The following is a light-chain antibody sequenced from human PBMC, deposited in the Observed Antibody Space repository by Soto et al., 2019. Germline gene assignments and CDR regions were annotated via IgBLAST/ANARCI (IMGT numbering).Light chain of an antibody. CDR1: QGISSY. V-gene: IGKV1-8*01. J-gene: IGKJ1*01. CDR2: AAS. Sequence: AIRMTQSPSSLSASTGDRVTIACRASQGISSYLAWYQQKPGKAPKLLIYAASTLQSGVPSRFSGSGSGTDFTLTISCLQSEDFATYYCQQYYSYPRTFGQGTKVDXK. CDR3: QQYYSYPRT.